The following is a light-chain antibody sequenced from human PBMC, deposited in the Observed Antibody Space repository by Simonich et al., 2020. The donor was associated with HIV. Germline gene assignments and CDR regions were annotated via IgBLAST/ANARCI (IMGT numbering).Light chain of an antibody. CDR1: QSVLYSSNNKNY. V-gene: IGKV4-1*01. Sequence: DIVMTQSPDSLALSLGERATINCKSSQSVLYSSNNKNYLAWYQQKPGQPPKLLIYWASTREAGVPDRFSGSGSGKDFTLTISSLQAEDVAVYYCQQYYSTPYTFGQGTKLEIK. J-gene: IGKJ2*01. CDR2: WAS. CDR3: QQYYSTPYT.